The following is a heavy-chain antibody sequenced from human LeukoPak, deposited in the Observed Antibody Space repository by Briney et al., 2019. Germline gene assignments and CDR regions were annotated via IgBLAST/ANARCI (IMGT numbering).Heavy chain of an antibody. V-gene: IGHV4-59*08. CDR2: IYYSGST. J-gene: IGHJ3*02. CDR1: GGSISSYY. Sequence: NPSETLSLTCTVSGGSISSYYWSWIRQPPGKGLEWIGYIYYSGSTNYNPSLKSRVTISVDTSKNQFSLKLSSVTAADTAVYYCASAPRRAARPGAFDIWGQGTMVTVSS. D-gene: IGHD6-6*01. CDR3: ASAPRRAARPGAFDI.